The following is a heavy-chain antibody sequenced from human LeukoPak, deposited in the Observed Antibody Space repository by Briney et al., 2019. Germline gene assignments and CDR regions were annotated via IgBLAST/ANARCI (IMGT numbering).Heavy chain of an antibody. D-gene: IGHD3-22*01. Sequence: SETLSRTCTVSGGSIGSYYWSWIRQPPGKGLEWIGYIYYSGSTNYNPSLKSRVTISVDTSKNQFSLKLSSVTAADTAVYYCARTPSLGYYDYWGQATMVAVCS. V-gene: IGHV4-59*08. CDR1: GGSIGSYY. CDR3: ARTPSLGYYDY. J-gene: IGHJ4*02. CDR2: IYYSGST.